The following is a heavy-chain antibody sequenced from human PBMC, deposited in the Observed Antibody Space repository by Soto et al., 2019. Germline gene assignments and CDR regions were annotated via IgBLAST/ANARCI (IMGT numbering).Heavy chain of an antibody. V-gene: IGHV4-39*01. CDR1: GGSIISSGYN. J-gene: IGHJ4*02. Sequence: QLQLQESGPGLVKPSETLSLTCTVSGGSIISSGYNWGWIRQPPGKGLEWIGSIYYSGTGYYNPSLKSRVTISVDTTQIQISLKLSSVTAADTAVYYCATRGHSYASRYWGQGTLVTVSS. CDR3: ATRGHSYASRY. D-gene: IGHD5-18*01. CDR2: IYYSGTG.